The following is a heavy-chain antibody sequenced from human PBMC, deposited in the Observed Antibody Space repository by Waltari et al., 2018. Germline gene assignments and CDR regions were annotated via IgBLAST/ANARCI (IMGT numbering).Heavy chain of an antibody. V-gene: IGHV1-69*01. CDR1: GGTFTTFG. Sequence: QVQLVQSGAEVKKPGSSVKVSCKTSGGTFTTFGITWVRQAPGEGLEWMGGIVPVFHTPNHAQKCQDRVTISADESTSTVSMEVSGLRSEDTAVYYCARGPDGFDVWGQGTVVTVSS. J-gene: IGHJ3*01. CDR3: ARGPDGFDV. CDR2: IVPVFHTP.